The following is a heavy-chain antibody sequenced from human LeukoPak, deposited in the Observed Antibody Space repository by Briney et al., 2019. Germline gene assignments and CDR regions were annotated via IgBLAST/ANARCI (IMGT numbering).Heavy chain of an antibody. CDR3: ARVSVVAGDVDY. CDR2: IYSSGST. V-gene: IGHV4-59*01. CDR1: GGSISSYY. D-gene: IGHD6-19*01. J-gene: IGHJ4*02. Sequence: PSETLSLTCTLSGGSISSYYWSWIRQPPGKGLEWIGYIYSSGSTNYNPSLKSRVTISVDTSKNQFSLKLSSVTAADTAVYYCARVSVVAGDVDYWGQGTLVTVSS.